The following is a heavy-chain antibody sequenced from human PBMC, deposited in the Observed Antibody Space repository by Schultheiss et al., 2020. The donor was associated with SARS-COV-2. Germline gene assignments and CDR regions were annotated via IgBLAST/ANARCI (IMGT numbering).Heavy chain of an antibody. CDR2: IRSKAFGGTT. Sequence: GGSLRLSCAASGFTFSGSAMHWVRQASGKGLEWVGFIRSKAFGGTTEYAASVKGRFTISRDDSKNTLYLQMNTLRAEDTAVYYCAKGQARDGFSYVYYGMDVWGQGTTVTVSS. D-gene: IGHD5-18*01. J-gene: IGHJ6*02. V-gene: IGHV3-71*01. CDR3: AKGQARDGFSYVYYGMDV. CDR1: GFTFSGSA.